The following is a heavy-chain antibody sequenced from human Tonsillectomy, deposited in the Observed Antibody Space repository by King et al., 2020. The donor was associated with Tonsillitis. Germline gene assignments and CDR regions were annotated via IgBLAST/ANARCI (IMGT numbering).Heavy chain of an antibody. Sequence: EVQLVESGGGLVQPGRSLRLACAASGFTFEVYDMHWVRQAPGKGLEWGAGFSWKSGIIDYADSVKGRLTISRDNTKNFLYLQMNSLSAEDTALYYCAKDIGGGRRYFDYWGQGTLVTVSS. V-gene: IGHV3-9*01. CDR1: GFTFEVYD. CDR2: FSWKSGII. CDR3: AKDIGGGRRYFDY. J-gene: IGHJ4*02. D-gene: IGHD2-15*01.